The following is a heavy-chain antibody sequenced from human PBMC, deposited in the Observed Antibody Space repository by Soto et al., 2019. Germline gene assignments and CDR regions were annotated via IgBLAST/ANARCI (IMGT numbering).Heavy chain of an antibody. CDR1: GYTFINYN. CDR3: ARDITGATGDY. CDR2: ISTSNGDT. Sequence: QVQLVQSGPEVKEPGASVRVSCKASGYTFINYNIFWVRQAPGQGLEWMGWISTSNGDTNYAQNFQGRVTMTTDTSTSTAYVELRSLRYDDTAVYYCARDITGATGDYRGQGTLVTVSS. D-gene: IGHD1-26*01. J-gene: IGHJ4*02. V-gene: IGHV1-18*01.